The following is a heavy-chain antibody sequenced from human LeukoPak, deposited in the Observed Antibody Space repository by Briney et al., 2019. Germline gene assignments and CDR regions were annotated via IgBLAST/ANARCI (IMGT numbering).Heavy chain of an antibody. Sequence: GGSLRLSCAASGFTFSSYGMNWVRQAPGKGLEWVSGISGSGGTTYYADSVKGRFTISRGNSKNTLSLQVSSLRAEDTAVYYCAKTNGYYSDWGQGTLVTVSS. J-gene: IGHJ4*02. CDR1: GFTFSSYG. CDR2: ISGSGGTT. D-gene: IGHD3-22*01. V-gene: IGHV3-23*01. CDR3: AKTNGYYSD.